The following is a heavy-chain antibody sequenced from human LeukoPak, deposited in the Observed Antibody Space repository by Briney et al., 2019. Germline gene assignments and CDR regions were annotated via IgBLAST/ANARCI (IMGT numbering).Heavy chain of an antibody. Sequence: SETLSLTCTVSGGSISSYYWSWIRQPPGKGLEWIGYIYYSGSTNYNPSLKSRVTISIDTSKNQFSLKLSSVTAADTAVYYCASGYVILTGYPAFDYWGQGTLVTVSS. V-gene: IGHV4-59*01. D-gene: IGHD3-9*01. CDR3: ASGYVILTGYPAFDY. J-gene: IGHJ4*02. CDR2: IYYSGST. CDR1: GGSISSYY.